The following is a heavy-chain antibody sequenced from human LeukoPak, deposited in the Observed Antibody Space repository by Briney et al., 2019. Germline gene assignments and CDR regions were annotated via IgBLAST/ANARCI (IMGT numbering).Heavy chain of an antibody. CDR2: ISGSGGSI. CDR3: AKDWTERQWLSFDY. CDR1: GFTFSSYA. J-gene: IGHJ4*02. Sequence: GGSLRLACAASGFTFSSYAMSWVRQAPGKVLEWVSAISGSGGSIYYADSVKGRFTISRDNSKNTLYLQMNSLRAEDTAVYYCAKDWTERQWLSFDYWGQGTLVTVSS. V-gene: IGHV3-23*01. D-gene: IGHD6-19*01.